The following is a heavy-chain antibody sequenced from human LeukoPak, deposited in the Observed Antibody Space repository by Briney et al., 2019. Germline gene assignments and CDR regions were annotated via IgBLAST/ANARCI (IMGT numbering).Heavy chain of an antibody. V-gene: IGHV4-59*01. D-gene: IGHD2/OR15-2a*01. CDR1: GGSISSYY. CDR2: IYYSGST. CDR3: ALRRLTSAQIIEDNWFDP. J-gene: IGHJ5*02. Sequence: KPSETLSLTCTVSGGSISSYYWSWIRQPPGKGLEWIGCIYYSGSTNYNPSLKSRVTISLDTSKNQFSLRLTSVTAADTAVYYCALRRLTSAQIIEDNWFDPWGQGTLVTVSS.